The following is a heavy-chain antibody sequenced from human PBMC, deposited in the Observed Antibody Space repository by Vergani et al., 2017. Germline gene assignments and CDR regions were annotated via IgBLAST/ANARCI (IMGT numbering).Heavy chain of an antibody. D-gene: IGHD5-18*01. CDR2: LYASGST. CDR3: SRHLRGFSYGVFDY. V-gene: IGHV4-38-2*01. Sequence: QVQLQESGPGLVKPSETLSLICDVFDFISNGQYWGWSRQSPEKGLEWIGSLYASGSTYYSPSLKNRVAISINTLKNHFSLRLSSVTAADTSVYYCSRHLRGFSYGVFDYWGEGREVTVSS. J-gene: IGHJ4*02. CDR1: DFISNGQY.